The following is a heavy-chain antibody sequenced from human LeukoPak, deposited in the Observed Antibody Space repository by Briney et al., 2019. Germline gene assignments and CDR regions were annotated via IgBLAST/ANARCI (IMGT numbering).Heavy chain of an antibody. CDR3: AKGPGIVGATYFDY. D-gene: IGHD1-26*01. CDR2: ISGSGGST. J-gene: IGHJ4*02. V-gene: IGHV3-23*01. CDR1: GFTFSSYA. Sequence: GGSLRLSCAASGFTFSSYAMSWVRQAPGKGLEWVSAISGSGGSTYYADSVKGRFTISRDNSKNTLYLQMTSLRAEDTAVYYCAKGPGIVGATYFDYWGQGTLVTVSS.